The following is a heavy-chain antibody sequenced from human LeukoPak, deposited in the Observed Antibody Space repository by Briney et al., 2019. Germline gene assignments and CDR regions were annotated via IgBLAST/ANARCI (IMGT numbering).Heavy chain of an antibody. J-gene: IGHJ6*02. CDR1: GYTFTSYG. CDR3: ARVIVGATLSYYYYGMDV. CDR2: ISAYNGNT. Sequence: ASVKVSCKASGYTFTSYGISWVRQAPGQGLEWMGWISAYNGNTNYAQKLQGRVTMTTDTSTSTAYMELRSLRSDDTAVYYCARVIVGATLSYYYYGMDVWGQGTTVTVSS. V-gene: IGHV1-18*01. D-gene: IGHD1-26*01.